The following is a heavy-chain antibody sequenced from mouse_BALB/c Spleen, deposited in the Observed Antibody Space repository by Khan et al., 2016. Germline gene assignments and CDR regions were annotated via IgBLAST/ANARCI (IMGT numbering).Heavy chain of an antibody. Sequence: QVQLQQSGAELVRPGASVTLSCKASGYTFTDYEMHWVKQTPVHGLEWIGAIDPETGGTAYNQKFKGKATLTADKSSSTAYMELRSLTSEDSAVYYCTRYYPRFAYWGQGTLVTVSA. J-gene: IGHJ3*01. CDR1: GYTFTDYE. CDR2: IDPETGGT. V-gene: IGHV1-15*01. D-gene: IGHD1-1*02. CDR3: TRYYPRFAY.